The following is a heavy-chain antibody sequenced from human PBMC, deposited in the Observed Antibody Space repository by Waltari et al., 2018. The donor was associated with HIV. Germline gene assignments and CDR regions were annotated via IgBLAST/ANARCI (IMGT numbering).Heavy chain of an antibody. CDR2: THNSGST. D-gene: IGHD6-19*01. Sequence: QVQLQESGPGLVKPSETLSLTCTVSGGSISSYYWSWIRQSPGKGLEWIGYTHNSGSTNYNPPLKSRVTISVATSKNQFSRKLSSVTAADTAVYYCARGGGIPGIAMAGTRYFDLWGRGTLVTVSS. CDR3: ARGGGIPGIAMAGTRYFDL. CDR1: GGSISSYY. J-gene: IGHJ2*01. V-gene: IGHV4-59*01.